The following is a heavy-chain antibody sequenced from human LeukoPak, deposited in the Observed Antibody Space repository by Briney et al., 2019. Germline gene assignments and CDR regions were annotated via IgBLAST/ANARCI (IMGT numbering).Heavy chain of an antibody. V-gene: IGHV3-30*02. CDR2: IRYDAANQ. CDR3: AKDIAVSDSYFDY. D-gene: IGHD6-19*01. CDR1: GFDFSNNG. J-gene: IGHJ4*02. Sequence: PGGSLRFSCGASGFDFSNNGMHWVRQAPGKGLEWVAFIRYDAANQYYADSVKGRFTISRDNSKNTLYLQMDSLRSEDTAIYHCAKDIAVSDSYFDYWGQGTLVTVSS.